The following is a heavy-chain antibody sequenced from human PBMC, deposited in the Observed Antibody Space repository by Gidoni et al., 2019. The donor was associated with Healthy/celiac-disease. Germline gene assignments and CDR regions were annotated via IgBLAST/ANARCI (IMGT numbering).Heavy chain of an antibody. D-gene: IGHD4-17*01. CDR3: ARLSRNWGYGGNGYWFDP. V-gene: IGHV4-39*01. J-gene: IGHJ5*02. CDR2: IYYSGST. CDR1: GGSISSSSYY. Sequence: QLQLQESGPGLVKPSETLSLTCTISGGSISSSSYYWGWIRQPPGKGLEWIGSIYYSGSTYYNPSLKSRVTISVDTSKNQFSLKLSSVTAADTAVYYCARLSRNWGYGGNGYWFDPWGQGTLVTVSS.